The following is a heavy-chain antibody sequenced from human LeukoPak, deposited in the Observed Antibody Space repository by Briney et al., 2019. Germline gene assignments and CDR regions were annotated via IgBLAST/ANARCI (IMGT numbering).Heavy chain of an antibody. CDR1: GGSISSSYYY. Sequence: SETLSLTCTVSGGSISSSYYYWGWIRQPPGKGLEWIGSIYYSGSTNYNPSLKSRVTISVDTSKNQFSLKLSSVTAADTAVYYCARVGVIAAAGTGSDYWGQGTLVTVSS. CDR2: IYYSGST. V-gene: IGHV4-39*07. CDR3: ARVGVIAAAGTGSDY. J-gene: IGHJ4*02. D-gene: IGHD6-13*01.